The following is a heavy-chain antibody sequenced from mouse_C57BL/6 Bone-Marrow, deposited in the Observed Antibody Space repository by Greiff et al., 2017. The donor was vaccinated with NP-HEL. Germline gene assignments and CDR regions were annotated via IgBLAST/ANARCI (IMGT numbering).Heavy chain of an antibody. V-gene: IGHV1-85*01. Sequence: QVQLQQPGAELVKPGASVKLSCKASGYTFTSYWMHWVKQRPGQGLEWIGWIYPRDGSTKYNEKFKGKATLTVDTSSSTAYMELHSLTSEDSAVYFCARSITTVVGDWFAYWGQGTLVTVSA. CDR1: GYTFTSYW. CDR2: IYPRDGST. J-gene: IGHJ3*01. CDR3: ARSITTVVGDWFAY. D-gene: IGHD1-1*01.